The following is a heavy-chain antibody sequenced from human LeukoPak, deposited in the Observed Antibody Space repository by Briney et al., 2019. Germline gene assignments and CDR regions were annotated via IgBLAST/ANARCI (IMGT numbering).Heavy chain of an antibody. V-gene: IGHV3-74*01. CDR2: VNRDGSST. D-gene: IGHD6-13*01. Sequence: PGGSLRLSCAASGFTFSDYWMHWVRQAPGKGLVWVSRVNRDGSSTSYADSVKGRFTISRDNAKNTLSLQMNSLRAEDTAIYYCARDRSMSAAGDTYWGQGTLVTVSS. CDR3: ARDRSMSAAGDTY. CDR1: GFTFSDYW. J-gene: IGHJ4*02.